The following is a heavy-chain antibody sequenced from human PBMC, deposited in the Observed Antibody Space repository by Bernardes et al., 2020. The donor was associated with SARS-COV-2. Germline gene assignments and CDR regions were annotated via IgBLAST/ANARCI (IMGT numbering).Heavy chain of an antibody. V-gene: IGHV2-5*02. CDR3: ALGLPYYGSGTCSY. CDR1: GFSLKTSGVR. CDR2: IYWDDDK. D-gene: IGHD3-10*01. Sequence: SGPTLVKPTQTLTVTCTFSGFSLKTSGVRVGWIRQSPGKALEWLALIYWDDDKRYSPSLKSRLTITKDTSKNQVVLTMTNMDAVDTATYYCALGLPYYGSGTCSYWGQGTLVTVSS. J-gene: IGHJ4*02.